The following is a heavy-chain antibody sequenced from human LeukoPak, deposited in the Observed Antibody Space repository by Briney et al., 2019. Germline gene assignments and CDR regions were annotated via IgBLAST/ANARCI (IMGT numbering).Heavy chain of an antibody. CDR1: GFTFSNYW. Sequence: GGSLRLSCAASGFTFSNYWMSWVRQAPGKGLEWVANIKEDGSEKYYVDSVKGRFTFSRDNARNSLYLQMNSLRAEDTAVYYCASGRQLGYWGQGTLVTVSS. V-gene: IGHV3-7*01. J-gene: IGHJ4*02. CDR3: ASGRQLGY. D-gene: IGHD6-13*01. CDR2: IKEDGSEK.